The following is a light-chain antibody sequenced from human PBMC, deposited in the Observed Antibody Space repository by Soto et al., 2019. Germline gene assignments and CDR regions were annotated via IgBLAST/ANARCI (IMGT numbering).Light chain of an antibody. Sequence: QSVLTQPPSVSAAPRQRVTISCSGRTSNIGTNAVNWYQQIPGKAPKLLIYYDDLLPSGISDRFSASKSGTSASLAINGLQSEDEADYYCATWDDGLNAVVFGGGTKLTVL. CDR1: TSNIGTNA. CDR3: ATWDDGLNAVV. CDR2: YDD. V-gene: IGLV1-36*01. J-gene: IGLJ2*01.